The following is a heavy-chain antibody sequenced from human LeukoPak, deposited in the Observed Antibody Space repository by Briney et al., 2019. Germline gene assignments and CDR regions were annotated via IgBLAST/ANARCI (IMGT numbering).Heavy chain of an antibody. D-gene: IGHD2-15*01. J-gene: IGHJ4*02. Sequence: ASVKVSCKASGYTFASYAISWVRQAPGQGLEWMGRIIPIFGTANYAQKFQGRVTITTDESTSTAYMELSSLRSEDTAVYYCARESPIGGFDYWGQGTLVTVSS. CDR2: IIPIFGTA. CDR3: ARESPIGGFDY. CDR1: GYTFASYA. V-gene: IGHV1-69*05.